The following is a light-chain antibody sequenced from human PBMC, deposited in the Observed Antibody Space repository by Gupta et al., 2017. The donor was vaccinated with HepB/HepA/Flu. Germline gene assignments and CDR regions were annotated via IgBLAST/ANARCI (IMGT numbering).Light chain of an antibody. J-gene: IGLJ2*01. CDR3: SSYTSSSPRV. V-gene: IGLV2-14*01. Sequence: QSALTQPASVSGSPGQSLTISCTGTSSDVGGYNYVSWYQQHPGKAPKLMIYDVSNRPSGVSNRFSGSKSGNTASLTISGLQAEDEADYYCSSYTSSSPRVFGGGTKLTVL. CDR2: DVS. CDR1: SSDVGGYNY.